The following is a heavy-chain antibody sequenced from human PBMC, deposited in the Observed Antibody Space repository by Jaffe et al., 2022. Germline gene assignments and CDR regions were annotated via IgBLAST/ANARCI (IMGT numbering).Heavy chain of an antibody. D-gene: IGHD2-8*02. J-gene: IGHJ6*03. Sequence: QLQLQESGPGLVKPSETLSLTCTVSGGSISSSSYYWGWIRQPPGKGLEWIGSIYYSGSTYYNPSLKSRVTISVDTSKNQFSLKLSSVTAADTAVYYCARHVGYCTGGVCYMSYYYYYMDVWGKGTTVTVSS. CDR3: ARHVGYCTGGVCYMSYYYYYMDV. V-gene: IGHV4-39*01. CDR2: IYYSGST. CDR1: GGSISSSSYY.